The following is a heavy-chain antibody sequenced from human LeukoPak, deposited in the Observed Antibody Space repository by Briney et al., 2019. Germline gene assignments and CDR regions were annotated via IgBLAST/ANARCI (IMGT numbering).Heavy chain of an antibody. V-gene: IGHV4-59*01. J-gene: IGHJ4*02. CDR1: GGSISSYY. D-gene: IGHD3-10*01. Sequence: SETLSLTCTVSGGSISSYYWSWIRQPPGKGLEGIGYIYYSGSTNYNPSLKSRVTISVDTSKNQFSLKLSSVTAADTAVYYCARRGFGENFDYWGQGTLVTVSS. CDR2: IYYSGST. CDR3: ARRGFGENFDY.